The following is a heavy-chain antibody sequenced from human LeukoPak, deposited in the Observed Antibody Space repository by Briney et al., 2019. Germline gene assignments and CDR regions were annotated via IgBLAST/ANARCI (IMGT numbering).Heavy chain of an antibody. Sequence: ASVKVSCKASGYTFTNYGITWVRQAPGQGLEWVGWISAYNGNTKYAPKLQGRVTMTTDTSTRTAYMDLRSLRSDDTAVYYCASDVGYCSFSSCYGLYYWGQGTLVTVSS. D-gene: IGHD2-2*01. CDR1: GYTFTNYG. J-gene: IGHJ4*02. CDR3: ASDVGYCSFSSCYGLYY. CDR2: ISAYNGNT. V-gene: IGHV1-18*01.